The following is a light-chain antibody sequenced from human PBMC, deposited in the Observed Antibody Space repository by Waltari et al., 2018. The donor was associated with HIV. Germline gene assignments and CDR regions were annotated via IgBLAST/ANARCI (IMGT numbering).Light chain of an antibody. Sequence: EIVMTQSPGTLSVSPGERATLSCRVSQSVSSNLAWFQQNPGQAPRLLIYGASTRAPGIPARFSGSGSGTEFTLTISSLQSEDFAVYYCQQYNNWPRTFGQGTKVEIK. CDR3: QQYNNWPRT. CDR2: GAS. J-gene: IGKJ1*01. CDR1: QSVSSN. V-gene: IGKV3-15*01.